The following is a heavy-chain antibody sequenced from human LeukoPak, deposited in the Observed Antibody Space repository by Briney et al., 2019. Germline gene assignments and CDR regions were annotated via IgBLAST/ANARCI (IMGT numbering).Heavy chain of an antibody. D-gene: IGHD2-2*01. V-gene: IGHV3-23*01. Sequence: GGSLRLSCAASGFTFSSYAMSWVRQAPGKGLEWVSGISGSGDSTYYADSVKGRFTISRDNSKNTLYLQMNSLRAEDTAVYYCAKDPGLGSTSFDYWGQGTLVTVSS. J-gene: IGHJ4*02. CDR3: AKDPGLGSTSFDY. CDR2: ISGSGDST. CDR1: GFTFSSYA.